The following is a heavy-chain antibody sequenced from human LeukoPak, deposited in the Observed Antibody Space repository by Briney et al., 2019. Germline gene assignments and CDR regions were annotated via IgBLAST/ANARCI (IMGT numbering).Heavy chain of an antibody. CDR1: GGSFSGYY. V-gene: IGHV4-34*01. D-gene: IGHD3-3*01. Sequence: PSETLSLTCAVYGGSFSGYYWSWIRQPPGKGLEWIGEINHSGSTNYNPSLKSRVTISVDTSKNQFSLKLSSVTAADTAVYYCARGPRGYDFWSGYYQYDYWGQGTLVTVSS. CDR2: INHSGST. CDR3: ARGPRGYDFWSGYYQYDY. J-gene: IGHJ4*02.